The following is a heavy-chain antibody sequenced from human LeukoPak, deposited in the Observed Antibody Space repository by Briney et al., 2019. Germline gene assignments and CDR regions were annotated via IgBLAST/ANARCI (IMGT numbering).Heavy chain of an antibody. V-gene: IGHV3-33*01. CDR1: GFTFSSYG. CDR2: IWYDGSNK. J-gene: IGHJ4*02. D-gene: IGHD2-15*01. Sequence: GGSLRLSCAASGFTFSSYGMHWVRQAPGKGLEWVAVIWYDGSNKYYADSVKGRFTISRDNSKNTLYLQMNSLRAEDTAVYYCARDFFAVVAATSYFGYWGQGTLVTVSS. CDR3: ARDFFAVVAATSYFGY.